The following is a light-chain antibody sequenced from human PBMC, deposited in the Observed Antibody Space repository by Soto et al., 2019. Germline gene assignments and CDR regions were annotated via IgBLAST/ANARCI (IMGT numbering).Light chain of an antibody. CDR3: QQSFHTPYT. Sequence: IQMTQSPSSLSAFVGDSVTSSCRARQNINKNLNWYQQKSGKAPSLLMYEASTLQSGVPSRFSGSGSGTDFTLAITNLQPEDFATYYCQQSFHTPYTFGQGTKLEI. J-gene: IGKJ2*01. V-gene: IGKV1-39*01. CDR1: QNINKN. CDR2: EAS.